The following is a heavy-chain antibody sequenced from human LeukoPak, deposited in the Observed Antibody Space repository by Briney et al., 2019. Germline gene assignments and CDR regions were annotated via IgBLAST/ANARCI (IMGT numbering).Heavy chain of an antibody. J-gene: IGHJ4*02. V-gene: IGHV3-43*02. D-gene: IGHD3-22*01. CDR1: GITVDQYP. CDR2: ISKDGGAT. Sequence: GGSLRLSCATSGITVDQYPMNWARQAPGKGLEWVSLISKDGGATYYADSVKGRFTISRDNSKNSLYLQMNSLRTEDTALYYCAKDDDSSGYYHNYWGQGTLVTVSS. CDR3: AKDDDSSGYYHNY.